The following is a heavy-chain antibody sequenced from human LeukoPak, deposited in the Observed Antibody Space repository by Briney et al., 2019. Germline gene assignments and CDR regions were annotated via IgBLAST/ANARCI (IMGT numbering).Heavy chain of an antibody. Sequence: SETLSLNCAVYGGSFSGYHWSWLRPPPGQGPEWIGEINHSGSTNYNQSLKSRVTISVDTSKNQCSLELSSVTAADTAVYYCASKGGLIAAAGTFDYWGQGTLVTVSS. J-gene: IGHJ4*02. CDR3: ASKGGLIAAAGTFDY. CDR2: INHSGST. D-gene: IGHD6-13*01. V-gene: IGHV4-34*01. CDR1: GGSFSGYH.